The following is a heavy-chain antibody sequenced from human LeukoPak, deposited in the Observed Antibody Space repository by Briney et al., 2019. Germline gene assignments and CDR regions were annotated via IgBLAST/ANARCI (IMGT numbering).Heavy chain of an antibody. Sequence: SETLSLTCTVSGGSISSYFWSWIRQPPGKGPEWIGYIYYSGSTNYNPSLKSRVTISVDMSSNQISLKLSSVTAADTAVYYCAREMRGHSASNPDYWGQGTLVTVSS. CDR2: IYYSGST. CDR1: GGSISSYF. V-gene: IGHV4-59*01. J-gene: IGHJ4*02. CDR3: AREMRGHSASNPDY. D-gene: IGHD5-12*01.